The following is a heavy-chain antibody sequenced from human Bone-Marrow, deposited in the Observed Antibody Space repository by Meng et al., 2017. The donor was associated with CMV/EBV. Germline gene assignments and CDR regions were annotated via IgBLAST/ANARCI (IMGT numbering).Heavy chain of an antibody. V-gene: IGHV1-2*02. CDR3: ARDRAGWGYFDY. CDR1: GYTFPGYY. Sequence: QVQPLYSGAEVKKPGASVKVSCKASGYTFPGYYMNWVRQAPGQGLKGMGWINPNSGGTNYAKKFQGRATMTRDTSISTAYMELRSLRSTDTAVYYCARDRAGWGYFDYWGQGTLVTVSS. CDR2: INPNSGGT. D-gene: IGHD1-26*01. J-gene: IGHJ4*02.